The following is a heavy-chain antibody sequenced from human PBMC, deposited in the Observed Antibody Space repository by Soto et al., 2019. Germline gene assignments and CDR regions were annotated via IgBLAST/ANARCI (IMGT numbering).Heavy chain of an antibody. Sequence: GSLRLSCAASGFTFSSYWMSWVRQAPGKGLEWVANIKQDGSEKYHVDSVKGRFTISRDNAKNSLYLQMNSLRAEDTAVYYCASVLRFFGWFDPWGQGTLVTVSS. J-gene: IGHJ5*02. V-gene: IGHV3-7*01. CDR2: IKQDGSEK. CDR3: ASVLRFFGWFDP. D-gene: IGHD3-3*01. CDR1: GFTFSSYW.